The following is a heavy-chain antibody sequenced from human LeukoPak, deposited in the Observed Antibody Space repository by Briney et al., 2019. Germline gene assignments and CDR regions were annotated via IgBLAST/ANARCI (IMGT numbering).Heavy chain of an antibody. D-gene: IGHD3-9*01. CDR2: IKQRGSEK. Sequence: PGGSLRLSCSASGFTFSNFWMTWVRQAPGKGLEWVANIKQRGSEKDYVDSVKGRFTISRDNAKNSLYLQMNSLRAEDTAVYYCARVLIGYYPIGHWGQGTLVTVSS. V-gene: IGHV3-7*01. J-gene: IGHJ4*02. CDR3: ARVLIGYYPIGH. CDR1: GFTFSNFW.